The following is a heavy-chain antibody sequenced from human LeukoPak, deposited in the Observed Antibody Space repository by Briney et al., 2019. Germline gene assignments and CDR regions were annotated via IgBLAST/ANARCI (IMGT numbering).Heavy chain of an antibody. CDR3: AKAEVTIAAAGNGFDP. D-gene: IGHD6-13*01. J-gene: IGHJ5*02. V-gene: IGHV3-30*02. CDR1: GFTFSSYG. Sequence: PGGSLRLSCAASGFTFSSYGMHWVRQAPGKGLEWVAFIRYDGSNKYYADSVKGRFTISRDNSKNTLYLQMNSLRAEDTAVYYCAKAEVTIAAAGNGFDPWGQGTLVTVSS. CDR2: IRYDGSNK.